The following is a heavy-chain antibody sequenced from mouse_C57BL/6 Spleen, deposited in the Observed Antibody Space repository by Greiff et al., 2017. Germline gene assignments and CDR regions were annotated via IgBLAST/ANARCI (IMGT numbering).Heavy chain of an antibody. Sequence: EVKVEESGGGLVQSGRSLRLSCATSGFTFSDFYMEWVRQAPGKGLEWIAASRNKANDYTTEYSASVKGRFIVSRDTSQSILYLQMNALRAVDTAIYYCARDGDYYGSSFYAMDYWGQGTSVTVSS. CDR2: SRNKANDYTT. CDR1: GFTFSDFY. D-gene: IGHD1-1*01. V-gene: IGHV7-1*01. CDR3: ARDGDYYGSSFYAMDY. J-gene: IGHJ4*01.